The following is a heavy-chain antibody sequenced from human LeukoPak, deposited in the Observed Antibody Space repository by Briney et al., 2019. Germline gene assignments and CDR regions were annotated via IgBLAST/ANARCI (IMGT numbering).Heavy chain of an antibody. CDR3: ARDQYYDSSGYYYGDAFDI. CDR2: INPHSGGT. CDR1: GYTFTGYY. Sequence: GASVKVSCQASGYTFTGYYMHWVRQAPGQGREWMGWINPHSGGTNYARKFQGRVTMTRDTSISTACMELSRLRSDDTAVYYCARDQYYDSSGYYYGDAFDIWGQGTMVTVSS. V-gene: IGHV1-2*02. D-gene: IGHD3-22*01. J-gene: IGHJ3*02.